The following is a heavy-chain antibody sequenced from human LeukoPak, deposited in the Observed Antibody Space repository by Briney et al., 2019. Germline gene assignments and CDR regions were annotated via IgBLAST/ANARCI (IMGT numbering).Heavy chain of an antibody. D-gene: IGHD3-10*01. CDR2: INPNSGDT. CDR3: ARAGRTWFWVIWFYP. J-gene: IGHJ5*02. V-gene: IGHV1-2*02. Sequence: ASVTVSCKDSGYSFTDYYLHWVRQAPGQGLEWMGWINPNSGDTKYAQKFQGRVTMTRDTSISTAYMELSRLTSDDTAVYYCARAGRTWFWVIWFYPWGQGTLVTVSS. CDR1: GYSFTDYY.